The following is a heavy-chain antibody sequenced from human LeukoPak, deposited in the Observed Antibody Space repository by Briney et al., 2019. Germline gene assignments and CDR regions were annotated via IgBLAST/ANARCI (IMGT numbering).Heavy chain of an antibody. CDR3: ARDTAMAN. CDR2: ISGSGGST. Sequence: GGSLRLSCAASGFTFNNYAMRWVRQAPGKGLEWVSAISGSGGSTYYADSVKGRFTISRDNSKNTLYLQMNNLRAEDTAVYYCARDTAMANWGQGTLVTVSS. J-gene: IGHJ4*02. V-gene: IGHV3-23*01. D-gene: IGHD5-18*01. CDR1: GFTFNNYA.